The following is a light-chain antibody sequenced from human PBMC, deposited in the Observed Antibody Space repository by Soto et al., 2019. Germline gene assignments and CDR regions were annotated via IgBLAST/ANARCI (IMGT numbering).Light chain of an antibody. CDR2: GAS. CDR3: KQYINWPRT. V-gene: IGKV3-15*01. CDR1: LSVNSH. J-gene: IGKJ1*01. Sequence: EIVMTQSPATLSVSPGERAALSCRASLSVNSHLAWYQQKPGQAPRLLIYGASTRATGIPDRFSGSGSGTDFTLTISGLQSADFAVYYCKQYINWPRTFGQGTKVDIK.